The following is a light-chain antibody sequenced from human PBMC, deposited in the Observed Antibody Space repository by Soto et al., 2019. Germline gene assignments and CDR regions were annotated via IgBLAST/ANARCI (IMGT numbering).Light chain of an antibody. J-gene: IGKJ5*01. CDR2: GAS. Sequence: ETLLAQTRATLCLTGEESRTRCCRSSQSVSSSYLAWYQQKPGQAPRLLIYGASSRATGIPDRFSASGSGTHFTLTISGLDPEDFAVYSCQQRSHWLITFRQGTRLEI. CDR1: QSVSSSY. CDR3: QQRSHWLIT. V-gene: IGKV3D-20*02.